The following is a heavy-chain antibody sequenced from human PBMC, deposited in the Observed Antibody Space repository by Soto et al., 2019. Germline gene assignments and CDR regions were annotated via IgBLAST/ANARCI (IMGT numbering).Heavy chain of an antibody. CDR2: ISATNTYI. D-gene: IGHD1-20*01. Sequence: GGSLRLSCAASVFTFSSYWMSWVLQAPGKGLEWVSSISATNTYILYADSVKGRFTISRDNAKKSVYLQMSSLRAEDTDLYYCARINSERAPMPFDHWGPRTLVTLSS. CDR3: ARINSERAPMPFDH. V-gene: IGHV3-21*01. CDR1: VFTFSSYW. J-gene: IGHJ4*02.